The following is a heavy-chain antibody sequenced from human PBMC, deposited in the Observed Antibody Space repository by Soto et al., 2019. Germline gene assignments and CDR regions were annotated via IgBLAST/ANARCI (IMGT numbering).Heavy chain of an antibody. CDR2: IIPIFGTA. CDR1: GGTFSSYA. Sequence: QVQLVQSGAEVKKPGSSVKVSCKASGGTFSSYAISWVRQAPGQGLEWMGGIIPIFGTANYAQKVQGRVTITADESTSTAYMELSSLRSEDTAVYYCARGPVVDIVLVPAAPIYGMDVWGQGTTVTVSS. D-gene: IGHD2-2*03. V-gene: IGHV1-69*12. J-gene: IGHJ6*02. CDR3: ARGPVVDIVLVPAAPIYGMDV.